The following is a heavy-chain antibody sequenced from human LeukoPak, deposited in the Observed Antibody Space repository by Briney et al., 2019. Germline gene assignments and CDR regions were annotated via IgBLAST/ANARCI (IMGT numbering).Heavy chain of an antibody. D-gene: IGHD3-10*01. Sequence: PGGSLTLSCAASGFSFNNYAMSWVRQAPGKGLEWVSAISGSGGTTHYADSVKGRFTISRDNSKNTLYLQLNSVRAEDTAIYYCAKAGPVARGFIGYYWGQGTLVTVSS. CDR2: ISGSGGTT. CDR1: GFSFNNYA. CDR3: AKAGPVARGFIGYY. J-gene: IGHJ4*02. V-gene: IGHV3-23*01.